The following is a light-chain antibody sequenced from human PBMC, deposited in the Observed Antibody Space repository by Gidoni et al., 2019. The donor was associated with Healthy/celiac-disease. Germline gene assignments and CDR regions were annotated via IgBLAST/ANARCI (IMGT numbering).Light chain of an antibody. Sequence: DIQMTQSPSSLSASVGDRVTITCRASQSISSYLNWYQQKPGKAPKLLIYAASSLQSGGPSRFSGSGSGTDFTLTISSLKAEDFATYYCQQSYSTPWTFGQGTKVKIK. CDR3: QQSYSTPWT. CDR1: QSISSY. CDR2: AAS. J-gene: IGKJ1*01. V-gene: IGKV1-39*01.